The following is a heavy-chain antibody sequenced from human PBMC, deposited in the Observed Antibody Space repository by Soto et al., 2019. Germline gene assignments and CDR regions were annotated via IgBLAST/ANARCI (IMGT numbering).Heavy chain of an antibody. CDR2: IYYSGST. D-gene: IGHD6-13*01. J-gene: IGHJ6*02. V-gene: IGHV4-59*01. CDR1: GGSISSYY. Sequence: SETLSLTCTVSGGSISSYYWSWIRQPPGKGLEWIGYIYYSGSTNYNPSLKSRVTISVDTSKNQFSLKLSSVTAADTAVYYCARAYSSSWYGYYYYGMDVWGQGSTVTVSS. CDR3: ARAYSSSWYGYYYYGMDV.